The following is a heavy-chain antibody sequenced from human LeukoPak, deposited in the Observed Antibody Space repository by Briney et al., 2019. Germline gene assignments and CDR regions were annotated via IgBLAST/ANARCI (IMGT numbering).Heavy chain of an antibody. J-gene: IGHJ6*02. D-gene: IGHD2/OR15-2a*01. Sequence: PGGSLRLSCAASGFAFADYAMHWVRQIPGKGLECVAHIHADGGRTFYADSVKGRFTVSRDNGQNSLFLQMDSLTSDDTALYYCSTWAFYHGLDDWGQGATVIVSS. CDR1: GFAFADYA. CDR3: STWAFYHGLDD. V-gene: IGHV3-43*02. CDR2: IHADGGRT.